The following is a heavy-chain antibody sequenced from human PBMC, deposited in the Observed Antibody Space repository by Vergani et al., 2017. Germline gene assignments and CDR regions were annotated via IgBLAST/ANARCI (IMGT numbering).Heavy chain of an antibody. CDR3: ARGGRNYYGSSAPRY. J-gene: IGHJ4*02. CDR1: GYPFTSYG. Sequence: QVQLVQSGAEVKKPGASVKVSCKASGYPFTSYGTSWVRQAPGQGLEWMGWISDYNGNTNYALQLQGRVTMTTDTSTSTAYMELRSLRSDDTAVYYCARGGRNYYGSSAPRYWGQGTLVTVSS. CDR2: ISDYNGNT. D-gene: IGHD3-22*01. V-gene: IGHV1-18*01.